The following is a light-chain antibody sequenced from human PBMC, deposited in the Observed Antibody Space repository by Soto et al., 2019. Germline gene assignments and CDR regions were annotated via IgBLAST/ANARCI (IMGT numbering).Light chain of an antibody. CDR3: QQYNSQST. V-gene: IGKV1-39*01. Sequence: DIQMTQCPSSLSASVGDRFTISCRASQSISSYLNWYQQKPGKAPKLLIYAASSLQSGVPSRFRGSGSGTEFTLTITSLQPDDFATYYCQQYNSQSTFGQGTKVDIK. CDR1: QSISSY. CDR2: AAS. J-gene: IGKJ1*01.